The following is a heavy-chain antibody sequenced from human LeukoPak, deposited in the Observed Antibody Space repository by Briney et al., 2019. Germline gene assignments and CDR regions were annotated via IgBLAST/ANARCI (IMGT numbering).Heavy chain of an antibody. Sequence: GGSLRLSCAASGFTFSTYSMNWVRQAPGKGLEWVSCISSSSNYIYYADSVKGRFTISRDNAKNALYLQMNSLRAEDTAIYYCAKDLIAVAGTFDYWGQGTLVTVSS. CDR1: GFTFSTYS. CDR2: ISSSSNYI. V-gene: IGHV3-21*04. J-gene: IGHJ4*02. CDR3: AKDLIAVAGTFDY. D-gene: IGHD6-19*01.